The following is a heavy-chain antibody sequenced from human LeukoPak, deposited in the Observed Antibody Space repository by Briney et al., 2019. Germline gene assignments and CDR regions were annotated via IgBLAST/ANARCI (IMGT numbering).Heavy chain of an antibody. CDR2: IYHSGST. CDR1: GGSISSSNW. CDR3: ARDQDIVVVPAASESAFDI. J-gene: IGHJ3*02. D-gene: IGHD2-2*01. V-gene: IGHV4-4*02. Sequence: PSETLSLTCAVSGGSISSSNWWSWVRQPPGKGLEWIGEIYHSGSTNYNPSLKSRVTISVDKSKNQFSLKLSSVTAADTAVYYCARDQDIVVVPAASESAFDIWGQGTMVTVSS.